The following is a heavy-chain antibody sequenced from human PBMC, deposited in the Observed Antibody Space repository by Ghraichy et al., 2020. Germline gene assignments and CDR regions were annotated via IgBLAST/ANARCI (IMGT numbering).Heavy chain of an antibody. CDR1: GFTFSSYW. J-gene: IGHJ4*02. V-gene: IGHV3-7*03. CDR3: ARDQALVLLWFGESTNFDY. Sequence: GALSLSCAASGFTFSSYWMSWVRQAPGKGLEWVANIKQDGSEKYYVDSVKGRFTISRDNAKNSLYLQMNSLRAEDTAVYYCARDQALVLLWFGESTNFDYWGQGTLVTVSS. D-gene: IGHD3-10*01. CDR2: IKQDGSEK.